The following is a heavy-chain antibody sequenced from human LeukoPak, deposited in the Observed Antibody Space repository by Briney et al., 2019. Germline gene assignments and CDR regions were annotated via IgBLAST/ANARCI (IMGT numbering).Heavy chain of an antibody. CDR2: IYLGGSS. V-gene: IGHV4-4*02. CDR3: ARGIATGWYDY. J-gene: IGHJ4*02. CDR1: GGSISSENW. D-gene: IGHD6-19*01. Sequence: SETLSLTCAVSGGSISSENWWGWVRQPPGKGLEWIGEIYLGGSSNYNPSPKSRVTISEDKLKNQFSLKLSSVTAADAAVYYCARGIATGWYDYWGQGTLATVSS.